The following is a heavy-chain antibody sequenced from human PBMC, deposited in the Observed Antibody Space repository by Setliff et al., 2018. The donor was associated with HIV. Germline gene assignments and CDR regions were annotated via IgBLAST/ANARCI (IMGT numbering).Heavy chain of an antibody. CDR1: GGTFSSYV. CDR3: ARTLGYCSGGSCYLDY. Sequence: GASVKVSCKASGGTFSSYVISWVRQAPGQGLEWMGGIIPMFGTANYAQKFQGRVTITADESTSTVYMELTRLRSEDTAVYYCARTLGYCSGGSCYLDYWGQGTLVTVSS. CDR2: IIPMFGTA. V-gene: IGHV1-69*13. J-gene: IGHJ4*02. D-gene: IGHD2-15*01.